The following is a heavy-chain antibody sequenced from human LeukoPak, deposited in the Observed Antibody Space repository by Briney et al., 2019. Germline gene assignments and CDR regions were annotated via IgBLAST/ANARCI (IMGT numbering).Heavy chain of an antibody. D-gene: IGHD2-8*02. V-gene: IGHV3-48*03. Sequence: GGSPRLSCAASGFIFSNHEMNWVRQAPGKGLEWVSYIHSSGSTIYADSVKGRFTISRDNAKNSVYVQMNNLRAEDTAVYYCARGGGVQYFLNAFDVWGQGTLVTVSS. CDR1: GFIFSNHE. J-gene: IGHJ3*01. CDR3: ARGGGVQYFLNAFDV. CDR2: IHSSGSTI.